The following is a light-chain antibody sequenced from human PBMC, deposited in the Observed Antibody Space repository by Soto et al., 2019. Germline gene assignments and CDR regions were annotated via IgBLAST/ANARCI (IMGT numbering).Light chain of an antibody. V-gene: IGLV2-14*01. CDR1: SSDVGGYNY. J-gene: IGLJ2*01. CDR2: DVS. CDR3: SSYTSNSSPVV. Sequence: QSALTQPASVSGSPGQSITISCTGTSSDVGGYNYVSWYQQHPGKAPKLMIYDVSNRPSGVSNRFSGPKSGNTASLTISGLQAEDEADYYCSSYTSNSSPVVFGGGTKLTVL.